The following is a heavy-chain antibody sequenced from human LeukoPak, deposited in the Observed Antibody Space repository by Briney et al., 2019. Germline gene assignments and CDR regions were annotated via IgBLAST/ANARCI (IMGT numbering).Heavy chain of an antibody. CDR2: INHSGST. Sequence: SETLSLTCAVYGGSFSGYYWSWIRQPPGKGLEWFGEINHSGSTNYNPSLKSRVTISVDTSKNQFSLKLSSVTAADTAVYYCARVLRYFDWLLPYDAFDIWGQGTMVTVSS. V-gene: IGHV4-34*01. CDR3: ARVLRYFDWLLPYDAFDI. CDR1: GGSFSGYY. D-gene: IGHD3-9*01. J-gene: IGHJ3*02.